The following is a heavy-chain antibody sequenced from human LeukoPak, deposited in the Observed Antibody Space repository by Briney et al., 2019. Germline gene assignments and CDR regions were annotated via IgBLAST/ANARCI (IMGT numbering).Heavy chain of an antibody. Sequence: SGGSLRLSCAASGFTFSSYAMSWVRQAPGKGLEWVSAISGSGGSTYYADSVKGQFTISRDNSKNTLYLQMNSLRAEDTAVYYCAKDPAYCGGDCYPGPLDYWGQGTLVTVSS. V-gene: IGHV3-23*01. CDR2: ISGSGGST. CDR1: GFTFSSYA. CDR3: AKDPAYCGGDCYPGPLDY. J-gene: IGHJ4*02. D-gene: IGHD2-21*02.